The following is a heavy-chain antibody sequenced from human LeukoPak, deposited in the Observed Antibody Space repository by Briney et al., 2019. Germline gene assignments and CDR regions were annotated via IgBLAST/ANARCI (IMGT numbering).Heavy chain of an antibody. V-gene: IGHV1-8*01. CDR1: GYTFTSYD. CDR3: TRSVRNGHIDY. Sequence: ASVKVSCKASGYTFTSYDINWVRQATGQGLEWMGWMDPNSGNTGYAQKFQGRVTMTKSTSISTAYMELSSLRFEDTAVYYCTRSVRNGHIDYWGQGTLVTVSS. J-gene: IGHJ4*02. CDR2: MDPNSGNT. D-gene: IGHD2-21*01.